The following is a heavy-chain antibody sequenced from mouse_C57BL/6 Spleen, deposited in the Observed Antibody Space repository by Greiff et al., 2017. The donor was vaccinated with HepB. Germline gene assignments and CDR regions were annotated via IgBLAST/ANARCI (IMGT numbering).Heavy chain of an antibody. V-gene: IGHV1-19*01. D-gene: IGHD3-2*02. CDR1: GYTFTDYY. J-gene: IGHJ4*01. CDR2: INPYNGGT. Sequence: VQLQQSGPVLVKPGASVKMSCKASGYTFTDYYMNWVKQSHGKSLEWIGVINPYNGGTSYNQKFKGKATLTVDKSSSTAYMELNSLTSEDSAVYYCAIDSSGYGSMDYWGQGTSVTVSS. CDR3: AIDSSGYGSMDY.